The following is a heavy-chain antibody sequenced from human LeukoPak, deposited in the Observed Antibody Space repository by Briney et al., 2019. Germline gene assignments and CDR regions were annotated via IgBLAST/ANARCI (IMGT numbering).Heavy chain of an antibody. J-gene: IGHJ6*02. Sequence: SETLSLTCTVSGGSISCSTYYWGWIRQPPGKGLEWIGSIHYSGSTYYNPSLKSRVTISVDTSKNQFSLKLSSVTAADTAVYFCAFGDYSYGMDVWGQGTTVTVSS. D-gene: IGHD3-10*01. CDR3: AFGDYSYGMDV. CDR2: IHYSGST. CDR1: GGSISCSTYY. V-gene: IGHV4-39*01.